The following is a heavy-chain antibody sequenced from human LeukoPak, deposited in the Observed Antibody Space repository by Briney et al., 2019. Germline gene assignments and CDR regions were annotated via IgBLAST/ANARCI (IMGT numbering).Heavy chain of an antibody. D-gene: IGHD5-12*01. V-gene: IGHV4-28*01. CDR3: ARFSRWLPFES. CDR2: IYYSGST. CDR1: GYSISSSNW. J-gene: IGHJ4*02. Sequence: TSETLSLTCAVSGYSISSSNWWGWIRQPPGKGLEWIGYIYYSGSTYYNPSLKSRVTMSVDTSKNQFSLKLSSVTAVDTAVYYCARFSRWLPFESWGQGTLVTVSS.